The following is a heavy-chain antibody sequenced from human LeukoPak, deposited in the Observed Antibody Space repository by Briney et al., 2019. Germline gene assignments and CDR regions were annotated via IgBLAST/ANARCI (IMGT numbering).Heavy chain of an antibody. D-gene: IGHD1-26*01. CDR1: GYSISSGFY. J-gene: IGHJ4*02. Sequence: SETLSLTCTVSGYSISSGFYWGWIRQPPGRGLEWIGSIYHSGSTHYSSSLKSRVAISVDTSKNQLSLRMSSVTAADTAVYYCARGVGLTQGGTFDYWGQGTLVTVSS. CDR3: ARGVGLTQGGTFDY. CDR2: IYHSGST. V-gene: IGHV4-38-2*02.